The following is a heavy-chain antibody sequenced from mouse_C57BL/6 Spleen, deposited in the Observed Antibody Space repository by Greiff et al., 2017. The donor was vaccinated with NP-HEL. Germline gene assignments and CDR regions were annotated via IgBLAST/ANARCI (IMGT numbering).Heavy chain of an antibody. V-gene: IGHV5-12*01. Sequence: EVQLQESGGGLVQPGGSLKLSCAASGFTFSDYYMYWVRQTPEKRLEWVAYISNGGGSTYYPDTVKGRFTISRDNAKNTLYLQMSRLKSEDTAMYYCARGLYYGNYDYAMDYWGQGTSVTVSS. J-gene: IGHJ4*01. D-gene: IGHD2-1*01. CDR1: GFTFSDYY. CDR3: ARGLYYGNYDYAMDY. CDR2: ISNGGGST.